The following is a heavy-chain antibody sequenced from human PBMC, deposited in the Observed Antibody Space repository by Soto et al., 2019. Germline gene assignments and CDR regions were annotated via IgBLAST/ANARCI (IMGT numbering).Heavy chain of an antibody. CDR1: VFSFDNYA. Sequence: PWGSLRLSCVASVFSFDNYAMSWVRQAPGKGLEWVSAIKSDGSSTYYAASVKDRFIISRDNSKNTLYLQLNSLRAEDTAVYYCAQLGLMTFSHKHYFNHWGRGTLVTVSS. CDR2: IKSDGSST. V-gene: IGHV3-23*01. CDR3: AQLGLMTFSHKHYFNH. D-gene: IGHD3-16*01. J-gene: IGHJ4*02.